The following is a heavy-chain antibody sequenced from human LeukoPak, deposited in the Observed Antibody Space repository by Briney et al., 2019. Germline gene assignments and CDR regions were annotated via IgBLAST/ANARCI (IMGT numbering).Heavy chain of an antibody. CDR3: ERVERYGSGSYYTVGWFDP. J-gene: IGHJ5*02. CDR1: GGSFSGYY. Sequence: PSETLSLTCAVYGGSFSGYYWGWIRQPPGKGLGWIGEINHSGSTNHNPSLKSRVTIPVATSKNQFSLKMSSVTAADTAVYYCERVERYGSGSYYTVGWFDPWGQGTLVTVSS. V-gene: IGHV4-34*01. CDR2: INHSGST. D-gene: IGHD3-10*01.